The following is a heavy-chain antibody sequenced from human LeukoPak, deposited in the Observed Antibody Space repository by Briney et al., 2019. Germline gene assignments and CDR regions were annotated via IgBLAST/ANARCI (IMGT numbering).Heavy chain of an antibody. CDR2: IYYSGST. CDR3: ARGRNSSGWSVFDY. D-gene: IGHD6-19*01. J-gene: IGHJ4*02. CDR1: GGSISSGGYY. Sequence: KPSETLSLTCTVSGGSISSGGYYWSWIRQHPGKGLEWIGYIYYSGSTYYNPSLKSRVTISVDTSRNQFSLKLSSVTAADTAVYYCARGRNSSGWSVFDYWGQGTLVTVSS. V-gene: IGHV4-31*03.